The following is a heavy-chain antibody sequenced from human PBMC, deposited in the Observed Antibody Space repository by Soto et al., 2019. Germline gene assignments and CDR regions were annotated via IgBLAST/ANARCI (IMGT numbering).Heavy chain of an antibody. Sequence: QVQLVESGGGVVQPGRSLRLSCAASGFTFSSYAMHWVRQAPGKGLEWVAVISYDGSNKYYADSVKGRFTISRDNSKNTLYLQMNSLRAEDTAVYYCARDRKDLWGQGTLVTVSS. CDR1: GFTFSSYA. CDR2: ISYDGSNK. J-gene: IGHJ5*02. V-gene: IGHV3-30-3*01. CDR3: ARDRKDL.